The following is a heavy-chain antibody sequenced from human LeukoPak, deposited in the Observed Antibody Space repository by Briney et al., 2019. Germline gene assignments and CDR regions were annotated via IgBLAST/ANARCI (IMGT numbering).Heavy chain of an antibody. Sequence: GGSLRLSCVASGFTVSSNYMSWVGQAPGKGLEWVSVIYSGGSTYYADSVKGRFTISRHNSKNTLYLQMNSLKAEDTAVYYCASGLSTSNPAYYYYGMDVWGQGTTVTVSS. CDR2: IYSGGST. CDR3: ASGLSTSNPAYYYYGMDV. CDR1: GFTVSSNY. D-gene: IGHD2-2*01. J-gene: IGHJ6*02. V-gene: IGHV3-53*04.